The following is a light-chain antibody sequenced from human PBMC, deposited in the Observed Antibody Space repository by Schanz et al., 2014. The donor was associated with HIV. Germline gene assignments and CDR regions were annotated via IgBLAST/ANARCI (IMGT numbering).Light chain of an antibody. J-gene: IGKJ4*01. Sequence: EIVLTQSPGSLSLSPGGRATLSCGASQRLSSSYLAWYQQKRDQPPRLVIYATSTRADGLPDRFSGTGSGTGYPRDISRPEHEEFEVYFCQYFGNSGGTFGGGTKVQIK. CDR2: ATS. CDR3: QYFGNSGGT. V-gene: IGKV3-20*01. CDR1: QRLSSSY.